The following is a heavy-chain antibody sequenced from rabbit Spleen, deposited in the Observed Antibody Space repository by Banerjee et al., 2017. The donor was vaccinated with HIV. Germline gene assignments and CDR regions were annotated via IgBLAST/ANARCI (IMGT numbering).Heavy chain of an antibody. J-gene: IGHJ4*01. CDR2: IYGGSSGSA. D-gene: IGHD2-1*01. CDR3: ARGSAAMTMVITGFYFNL. CDR1: GVSFSDKDV. V-gene: IGHV1S45*01. Sequence: QEQLVESGGGLVQPEGSLTLTCKASGVSFSDKDVMCWVRQAPGKGLECIACIYGGSSGSAYYASWAKGRFTSSKTSSTTVTLHMTSLTAADTAAYFCARGSAAMTMVITGFYFNLWGPGTRVTVS.